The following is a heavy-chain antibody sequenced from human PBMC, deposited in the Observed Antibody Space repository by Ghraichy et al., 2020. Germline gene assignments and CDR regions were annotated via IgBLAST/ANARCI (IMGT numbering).Heavy chain of an antibody. Sequence: GGSLRLSCAASGFTFSSYWMSWVRQAPGKGLEWVANIKQDGSEKHYVDSVKGRFTISRDNAKNSLYLQMNSLRAEDTAVYYCAGTAIIVGATSGYWSQVTVVTVSS. J-gene: IGHJ4*02. V-gene: IGHV3-7*03. CDR1: GFTFSSYW. CDR3: AGTAIIVGATSGY. D-gene: IGHD1-26*01. CDR2: IKQDGSEK.